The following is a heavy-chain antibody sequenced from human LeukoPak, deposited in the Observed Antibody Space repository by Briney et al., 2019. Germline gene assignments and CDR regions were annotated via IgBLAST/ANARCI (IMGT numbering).Heavy chain of an antibody. CDR1: GFTVRSNY. D-gene: IGHD4-17*01. J-gene: IGHJ2*01. CDR3: ARLNDYGDRLRHFDL. V-gene: IGHV3-66*04. CDR2: IYSGGST. Sequence: PGGSLRLSCAASGFTVRSNYMSWVRQAPGKGLEWVSVIYSGGSTFYADSVKGRFTISRDNSKNTLFLQMNSLRAEDTAVYYCARLNDYGDRLRHFDLWGRGTLVTVSS.